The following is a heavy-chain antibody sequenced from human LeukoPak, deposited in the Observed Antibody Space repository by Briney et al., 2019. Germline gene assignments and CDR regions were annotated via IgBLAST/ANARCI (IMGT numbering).Heavy chain of an antibody. CDR1: GFTFSSYA. CDR3: ARTIAAAYFDW. D-gene: IGHD6-13*01. CDR2: ISYDGSNK. J-gene: IGHJ4*02. V-gene: IGHV3-30-3*01. Sequence: PGGALRLSCAASGFTFSSYAMHWVRQAPGKGLEGVAVISYDGSNKYYADSVKGRFTISRDNSKNTLYLQMNALRAEDTAVYYCARTIAAAYFDWWGQGTLVTVSS.